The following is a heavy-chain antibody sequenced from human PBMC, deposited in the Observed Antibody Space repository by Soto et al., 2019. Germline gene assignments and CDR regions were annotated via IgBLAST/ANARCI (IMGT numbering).Heavy chain of an antibody. J-gene: IGHJ4*02. CDR1: GFTFSGSA. D-gene: IGHD6-19*01. CDR2: IRSKANSYAT. CDR3: TRHVSSGLDY. V-gene: IGHV3-73*01. Sequence: GGSLRLSCAASGFTFSGSAMHWVRQASGKGLEWVGRIRSKANSYATAYAASVKGGFTISRDDSKNTAYLQMNSLKTEDTAVYYCTRHVSSGLDYWGQGTLVTVSS.